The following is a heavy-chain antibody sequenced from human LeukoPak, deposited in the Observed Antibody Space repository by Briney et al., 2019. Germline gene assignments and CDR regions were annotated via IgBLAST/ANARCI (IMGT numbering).Heavy chain of an antibody. CDR3: ARDSPAKVPAATAVDY. J-gene: IGHJ4*02. V-gene: IGHV1-8*01. CDR1: GYTFTSYD. D-gene: IGHD2-2*01. CDR2: MNPNSGNT. Sequence: ASVKVSCKASGYTFTSYDINWVRQATGQGLEWMGWMNPNSGNTGYAQKFQGRVTMTTDTSTSTAYMELRSLRSDDTAVYYCARDSPAKVPAATAVDYWGQGTLVTVSS.